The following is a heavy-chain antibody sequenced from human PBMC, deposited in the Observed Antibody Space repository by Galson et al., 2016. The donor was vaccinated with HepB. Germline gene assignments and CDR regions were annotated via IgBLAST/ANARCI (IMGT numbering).Heavy chain of an antibody. J-gene: IGHJ1*01. CDR3: AGGSGWDAEH. V-gene: IGHV3-74*01. CDR2: IDRYGSST. D-gene: IGHD1-26*01. Sequence: SLRLSCAASGFSFSSSWMHWVRQAPGKGLVWVSRIDRYGSSTGYADSVKGRFTISRDNAQNSLYLQMNTLRAEDTAVYYCAGGSGWDAEHWGQGTLVTVSS. CDR1: GFSFSSSW.